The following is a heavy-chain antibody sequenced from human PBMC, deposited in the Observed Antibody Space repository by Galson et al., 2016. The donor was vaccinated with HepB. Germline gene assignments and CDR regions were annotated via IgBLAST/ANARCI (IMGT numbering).Heavy chain of an antibody. V-gene: IGHV1-69*15. CDR2: IIRMFDTS. D-gene: IGHD5-12*01. CDR1: AGTFNSYA. J-gene: IGHJ6*02. CDR3: TRARVEGGYASPPYYYYYGMDA. Sequence: KVSCKASAGTFNSYAISWVRQAPGQGLEWMGTIIRMFDTSKYAQKFQGRVTITADESTRTAYLELSSLRSEDTAVYYCTRARVEGGYASPPYYYYYGMDAWGQGTTVTVSS.